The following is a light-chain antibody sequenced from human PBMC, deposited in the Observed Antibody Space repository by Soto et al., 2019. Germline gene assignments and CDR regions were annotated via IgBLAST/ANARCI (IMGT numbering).Light chain of an antibody. CDR3: QQYGSSPPWT. V-gene: IGKV3-20*01. J-gene: IGKJ1*01. CDR2: GAS. Sequence: IVLTQSPGTLSLSPGERVTLSCRASQSVSSNYLAWYQQKPGQAPRLLIYGASTRATGIPDRFSGSGSGTGFTLTISRLEPEDFAVYYCQQYGSSPPWTFGQGTKVEIK. CDR1: QSVSSNY.